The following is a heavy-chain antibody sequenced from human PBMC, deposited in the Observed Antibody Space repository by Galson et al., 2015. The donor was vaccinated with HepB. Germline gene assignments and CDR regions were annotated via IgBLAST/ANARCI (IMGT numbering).Heavy chain of an antibody. V-gene: IGHV3-48*04. D-gene: IGHD3-16*01. CDR2: ISDNSNTK. CDR3: ARDLGEITGVGTGLGRQYYFYGMDV. J-gene: IGHJ6*02. CDR1: GFTFNTYN. Sequence: SLRLSCAASGFTFNTYNMNWVRQAPGKGLEWVSYISDNSNTKYYADSVKGRVTVSRDNAKNALYLQINSLRAEDTAVYYCARDLGEITGVGTGLGRQYYFYGMDVWGQGTTVTVSS.